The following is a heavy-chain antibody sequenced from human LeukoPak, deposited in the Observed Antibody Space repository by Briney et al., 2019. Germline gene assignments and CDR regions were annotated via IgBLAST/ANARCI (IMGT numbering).Heavy chain of an antibody. CDR1: GGSISSSSYY. CDR3: ARMATITIFDY. J-gene: IGHJ4*02. D-gene: IGHD5-24*01. Sequence: PSETLSLTCTVSGGSISSSSYYWGWIRQPPGKGLEWIGSIYYSGSTYYNPSLKSRVTISVDTSKNQFSLKLSSVTAADTAVYYCARMATITIFDYWGQGTLVTVSS. CDR2: IYYSGST. V-gene: IGHV4-39*01.